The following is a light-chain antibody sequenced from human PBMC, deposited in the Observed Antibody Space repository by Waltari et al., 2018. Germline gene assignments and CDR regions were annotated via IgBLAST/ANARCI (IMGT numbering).Light chain of an antibody. CDR1: QSIRSN. J-gene: IGKJ1*01. CDR2: GAS. V-gene: IGKV3-15*01. Sequence: EIVMTQSPATLSVFPGERATLSCRSSQSIRSNLAWYKHKPGQAPRLLIYGASNRATGIPARFSGSGSGTEFTLTISSLQSEDFAVYFCQQYDNWLGTFGQGTKVEIK. CDR3: QQYDNWLGT.